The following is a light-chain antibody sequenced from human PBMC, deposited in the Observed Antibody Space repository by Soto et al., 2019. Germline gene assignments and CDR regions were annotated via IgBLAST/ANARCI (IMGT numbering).Light chain of an antibody. V-gene: IGLV1-40*01. CDR1: TSNIGAGYD. CDR3: QSYDSSLSGLV. J-gene: IGLJ1*01. Sequence: QSVLTQPPSVSGAPGQRVTISCTGITSNIGAGYDVNWYQQLPGTAPKLLIYGNSNRPSGVPDRFSGSKSGTSASLAITGLQAEDEADYYCQSYDSSLSGLVFGTGNKLTVL. CDR2: GNS.